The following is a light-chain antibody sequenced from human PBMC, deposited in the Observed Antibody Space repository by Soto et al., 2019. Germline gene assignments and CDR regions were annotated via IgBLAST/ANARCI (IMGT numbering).Light chain of an antibody. CDR3: QQYNSNPLT. V-gene: IGKV1-5*03. CDR1: QSFSTW. Sequence: DIQMTQSPSTLSASVGDRVTITCRASQSFSTWLAWYQQKPGKAPNLLIYETSILESGVPSRFSGSGSGTEFTPTISSLQTDAFANYDGQQYNSNPLTFGGGTKVEIK. J-gene: IGKJ4*01. CDR2: ETS.